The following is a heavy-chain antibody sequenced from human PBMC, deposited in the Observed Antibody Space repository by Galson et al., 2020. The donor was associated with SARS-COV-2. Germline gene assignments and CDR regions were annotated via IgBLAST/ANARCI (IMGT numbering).Heavy chain of an antibody. V-gene: IGHV1-2*02. Sequence: ASVKVSCKASGYTFTGYYMHWVRQAPGQGLEWMGWINPNSGGTTYAQKFQGRVTMTRDTSISTAYMELSRLRSDDTAVYYCAREPVVVVAANWFDPWGQGTLVTVSS. D-gene: IGHD2-15*01. CDR1: GYTFTGYY. CDR2: INPNSGGT. J-gene: IGHJ5*02. CDR3: AREPVVVVAANWFDP.